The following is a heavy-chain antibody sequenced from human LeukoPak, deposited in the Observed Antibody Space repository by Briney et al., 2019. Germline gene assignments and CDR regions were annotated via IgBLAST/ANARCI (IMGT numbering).Heavy chain of an antibody. D-gene: IGHD3-22*01. CDR1: GFTFSSYA. J-gene: IGHJ4*02. Sequence: PGGSLRLSCAASGFTFSSYAMSWLRQAPGRGLEWVSAISGSGGSTYHADSVKGRFIISRDNSKNTLSLQMNSLKTEDTAVYYCSTTYYYDSSEGYWGQGTLVTVSS. CDR3: STTYYYDSSEGY. CDR2: ISGSGGST. V-gene: IGHV3-23*01.